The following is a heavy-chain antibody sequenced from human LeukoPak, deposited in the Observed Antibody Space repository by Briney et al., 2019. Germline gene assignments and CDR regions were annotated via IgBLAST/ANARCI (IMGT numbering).Heavy chain of an antibody. J-gene: IGHJ3*02. CDR1: GGSISSYY. CDR2: IYYSGST. CDR3: ASGYCGGACQLGGVDM. D-gene: IGHD2-21*02. Sequence: SETLSLTCTVSGGSISSYYWRWIRQPPGKGLEWIGYIYYSGSTNYNPSLKSRVTISVDASKNQFSLKLSSVTAADTAVYYCASGYCGGACQLGGVDMWGQGTMVSVSS. V-gene: IGHV4-59*01.